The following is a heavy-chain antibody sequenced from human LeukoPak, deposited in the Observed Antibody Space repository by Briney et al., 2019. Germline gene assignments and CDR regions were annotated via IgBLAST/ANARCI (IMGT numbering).Heavy chain of an antibody. D-gene: IGHD3-10*01. CDR3: ARGVGSMVRGPRDWFDP. Sequence: SETLSLTCTVSGGSISSYYWSWIRQPPGKGPEWIGYIYYGGSTNYNPSLKSRVTISVDSSKNQFSLKLSSVTAADTAVYYCARGVGSMVRGPRDWFDPWGQGTLVTVSS. J-gene: IGHJ5*02. CDR1: GGSISSYY. CDR2: IYYGGST. V-gene: IGHV4-59*01.